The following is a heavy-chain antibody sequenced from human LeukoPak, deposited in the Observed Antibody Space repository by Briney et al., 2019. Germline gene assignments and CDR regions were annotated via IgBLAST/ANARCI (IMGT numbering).Heavy chain of an antibody. V-gene: IGHV3-21*01. CDR2: ISSSSSYI. CDR1: GFTFSSYS. Sequence: GGSLRLSCAASGFTFSSYSMNWVRQAPGKGLEWVSSISSSSSYIYYADSVKGRFTISRDNAKNSLYLQMNSLRAEDTAVYYCARDSGDSSSWYKNYYYMDVWGKGTTVTVSS. CDR3: ARDSGDSSSWYKNYYYMDV. D-gene: IGHD6-13*01. J-gene: IGHJ6*03.